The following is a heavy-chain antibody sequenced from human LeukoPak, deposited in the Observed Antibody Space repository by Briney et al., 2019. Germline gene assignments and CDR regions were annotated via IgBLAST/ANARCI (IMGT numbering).Heavy chain of an antibody. J-gene: IGHJ6*04. CDR2: IRSKANSYAT. V-gene: IGHV3-73*01. CDR3: TRLDCSGGSCYDLGYGMDV. Sequence: PGGSLKLSCAASGFTFSGSAMHWVRQASGKGLEWVGRIRSKANSYATAYAASVKGRFTISRDDSKNTAYLQMNSLKTEDTAVYYCTRLDCSGGSCYDLGYGMDVWAKGPRSPSPQ. D-gene: IGHD2-15*01. CDR1: GFTFSGSA.